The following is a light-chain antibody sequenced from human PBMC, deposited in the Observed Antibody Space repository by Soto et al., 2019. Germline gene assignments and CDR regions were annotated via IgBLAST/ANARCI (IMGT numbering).Light chain of an antibody. V-gene: IGLV1-51*02. J-gene: IGLJ1*01. Sequence: QSVLTQPPSVSAAPGQKVTISCSGSSSNIGRNYVSWYQQFPGAAPKLLIYEHNKRPSGVPDRFSGSRSATSATLDITGLPAGDEDDYYCAAWDNPGLFFGTGTKVTVL. CDR2: EHN. CDR3: AAWDNPGLF. CDR1: SSNIGRNY.